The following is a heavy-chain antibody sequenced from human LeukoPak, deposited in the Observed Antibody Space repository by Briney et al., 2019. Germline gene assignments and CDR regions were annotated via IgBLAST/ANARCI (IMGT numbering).Heavy chain of an antibody. Sequence: GGSLRLSCAASGLTFRNYDMSWVRQAPGKGLEWVSSVSGSGDRTYYADSVRGRFTISRDNSKNTLYLQMNSLRAEDTAVYYCAKDWASAFDIWGQGTMVTVSS. CDR3: AKDWASAFDI. D-gene: IGHD3-16*01. J-gene: IGHJ3*02. V-gene: IGHV3-23*01. CDR1: GLTFRNYD. CDR2: VSGSGDRT.